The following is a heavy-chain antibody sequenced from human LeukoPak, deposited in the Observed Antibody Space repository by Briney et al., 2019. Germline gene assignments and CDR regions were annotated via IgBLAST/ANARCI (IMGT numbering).Heavy chain of an antibody. CDR2: NRYKADSYTT. J-gene: IGHJ3*02. CDR3: TRAVVGAGNDI. D-gene: IGHD1-26*01. CDR1: RFTVSDHY. V-gene: IGHV3-72*01. Sequence: PGWSLSLSRAPSRFTVSDHYMDWVGQAAGRELEWVGLNRYKADSYTTEYAASVKGRISISRDDSKHSLYLQMNSLKTEYTAVYYCTRAVVGAGNDIWGQGTMVTVSS.